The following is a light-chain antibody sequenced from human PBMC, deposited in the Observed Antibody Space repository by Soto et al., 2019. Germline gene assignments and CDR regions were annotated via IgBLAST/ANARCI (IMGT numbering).Light chain of an antibody. J-gene: IGLJ1*01. CDR2: DVS. CDR1: GSHVGDYSF. CDR3: CSYAGRYTYV. Sequence: QSALTQPRSVSGSPGQSVIISCTGTGSHVGDYSFVSWYQHHPGKAPKVMIYDVSKRPSGVPDRFSGSKSGNTASLTISGLQAEDEADYYCCSYAGRYTYVFGTGTKLTVL. V-gene: IGLV2-11*01.